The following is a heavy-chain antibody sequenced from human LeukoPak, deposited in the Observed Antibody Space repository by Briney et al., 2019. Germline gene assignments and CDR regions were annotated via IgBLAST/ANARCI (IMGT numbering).Heavy chain of an antibody. CDR2: ISSSGSTI. V-gene: IGHV3-11*01. D-gene: IGHD3/OR15-3a*01. Sequence: GGSLRLSCAASGFTFSDYYMSWIRQAPGKGLEWVSYISSSGSTIYYADSVKGRFTISRDNAKNSLYLQMNSLRAEDTAVYYCARHRWTAYRHFDYWGQGTLVTVSS. J-gene: IGHJ4*02. CDR1: GFTFSDYY. CDR3: ARHRWTAYRHFDY.